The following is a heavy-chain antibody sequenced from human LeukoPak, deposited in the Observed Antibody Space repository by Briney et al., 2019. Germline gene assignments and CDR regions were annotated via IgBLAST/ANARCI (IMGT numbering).Heavy chain of an antibody. D-gene: IGHD6-19*01. CDR2: INPNSGGT. CDR3: ARSYSSGWLFDP. V-gene: IGHV1-2*02. J-gene: IGHJ5*02. CDR1: GYTFTSYD. Sequence: ASVKVSCKASGYTFTSYDINWVRQATGQGLEWMGWINPNSGGTNYAQKFQGRVTMTRDTSISTAYMELSRLRSDDTAVYYCARSYSSGWLFDPWGQGTLVTVSS.